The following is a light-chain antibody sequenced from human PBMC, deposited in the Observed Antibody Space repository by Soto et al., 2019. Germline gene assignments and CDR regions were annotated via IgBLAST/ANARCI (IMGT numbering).Light chain of an antibody. V-gene: IGLV4-69*01. CDR1: SGHSSYA. CDR3: QTWGTGIHV. J-gene: IGLJ1*01. Sequence: QLVLTQSPSASASLGASVKLTCTLSSGHSSYAIAWHQQQPEKGPGYLMKLNSDGSHSKGDGIPDRFSGSSSGAERYLIISSLQSEDEADYYCQTWGTGIHVFGTGTKLTVL. CDR2: LNSDGSH.